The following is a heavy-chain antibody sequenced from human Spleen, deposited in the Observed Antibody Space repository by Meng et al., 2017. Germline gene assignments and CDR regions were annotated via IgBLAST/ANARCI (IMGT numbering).Heavy chain of an antibody. CDR3: AGVDVDTGVPS. V-gene: IGHV4-4*02. D-gene: IGHD5-18*01. CDR2: IFYTGTT. Sequence: VHWTGEGPGLVTPSGNAYLPVAVSWGSFLNSIWLSSVRQFPGKGLEWIGDIFYTGTTNYNPALKRRVTISVDKSKHQFSLILTSVTAADTATYYCAGVDVDTGVPSWGQGTLVTVSS. J-gene: IGHJ5*02. CDR1: WGSFLNSIW.